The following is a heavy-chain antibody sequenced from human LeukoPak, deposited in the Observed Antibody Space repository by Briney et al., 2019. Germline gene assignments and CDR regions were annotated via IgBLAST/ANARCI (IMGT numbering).Heavy chain of an antibody. J-gene: IGHJ5*02. D-gene: IGHD3-9*01. CDR3: ARGLGITIFLSRDWFDP. Sequence: SETLSLTCAVYGGSFSGYYWSWIRQPPGKGLEWIGEINHSGSTNYNPSLKSRVTISVDTSKNQFSLKPSSVTAADTAVYYCARGLGITIFLSRDWFDPWGQGTLVTVSS. V-gene: IGHV4-34*01. CDR2: INHSGST. CDR1: GGSFSGYY.